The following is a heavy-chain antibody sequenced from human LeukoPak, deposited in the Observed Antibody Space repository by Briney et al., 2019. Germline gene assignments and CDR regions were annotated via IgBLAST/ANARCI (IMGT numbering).Heavy chain of an antibody. V-gene: IGHV3-74*01. CDR3: ARHDMDV. Sequence: PGGSLRLSCAASGITFSSYWMHWVRQAPGKGLVWVSRINRDGNRTNYADSVKGRFTISRDNAKNTLYLQMNSLRAEDTGVYFCARHDMDVWGQGTTVTVSS. CDR2: INRDGNRT. J-gene: IGHJ6*02. CDR1: GITFSSYW.